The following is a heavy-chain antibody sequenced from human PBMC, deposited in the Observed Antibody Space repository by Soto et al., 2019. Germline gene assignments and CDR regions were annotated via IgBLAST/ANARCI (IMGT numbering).Heavy chain of an antibody. CDR2: IYSGGTI. Sequence: EVQVVESGGGLVQPGGSLRLSCAVSGFTVTINYMSWVRQAPGKGLEWVSVIYSGGTIYYADSVKGRFTISRDTSKNTLYVQMNGLRVDDTAVYYCHGYGYWGQGTLVTVSS. J-gene: IGHJ4*02. V-gene: IGHV3-53*01. CDR3: HGYGY. D-gene: IGHD5-12*01. CDR1: GFTVTINY.